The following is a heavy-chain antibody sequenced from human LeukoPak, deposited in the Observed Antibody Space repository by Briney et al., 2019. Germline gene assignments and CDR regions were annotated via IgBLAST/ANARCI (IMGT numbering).Heavy chain of an antibody. Sequence: GGSLRLSCAASRFTFSSYGMTWVRQAPGKGLEWVSTITFSGGSTYYADSVKGRFTISRDNSKNTLYLQMDSLRAEDTAVYYCAKRNRRDSSGYPAPFDYWGQGTLVTVSS. D-gene: IGHD3-22*01. CDR2: ITFSGGST. J-gene: IGHJ4*02. CDR1: RFTFSSYG. CDR3: AKRNRRDSSGYPAPFDY. V-gene: IGHV3-23*01.